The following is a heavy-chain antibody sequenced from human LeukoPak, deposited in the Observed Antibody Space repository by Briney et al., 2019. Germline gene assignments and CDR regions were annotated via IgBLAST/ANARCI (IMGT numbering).Heavy chain of an antibody. CDR3: ARGYSYGPGDYYYMDV. J-gene: IGHJ6*03. Sequence: PSVKVSCKASGVTFSSYAISWVRQAPGQGLEWIGGIIPIFGTANYAQKFQGRVTITADESTSSAYMELSSLRSEDTAVYYCARGYSYGPGDYYYMDVWGKGTTVTVSS. CDR2: IIPIFGTA. V-gene: IGHV1-69*13. D-gene: IGHD5-18*01. CDR1: GVTFSSYA.